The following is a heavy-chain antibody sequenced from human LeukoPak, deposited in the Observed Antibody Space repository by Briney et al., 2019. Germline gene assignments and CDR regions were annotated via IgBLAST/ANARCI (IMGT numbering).Heavy chain of an antibody. CDR3: ARSQWLHY. CDR1: GYTFTTYY. V-gene: IGHV1-46*01. Sequence: ASVQVSCTASGYTFTTYYIHWVRQAPGQGLEWMGIISPSGGSTSYAQKFQGRVTMTRDTSTSTVYMELSSLRSEDTAIYYCARSQWLHYWGQGTLVTVSS. J-gene: IGHJ4*02. CDR2: ISPSGGST. D-gene: IGHD6-19*01.